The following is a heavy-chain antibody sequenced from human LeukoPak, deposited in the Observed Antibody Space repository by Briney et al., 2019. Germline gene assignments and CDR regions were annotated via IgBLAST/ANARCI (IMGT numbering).Heavy chain of an antibody. V-gene: IGHV4-39*01. CDR2: IYYSGST. CDR1: GGSTSSYY. Sequence: SETLSLTCTVSGGSTSSYYWGWIRQPPGKGLEWIGSIYYSGSTYYNPSLKSRVTISVDTSKNQFSLKLSSVTAADTAVYYCAGPAVALFDYWGQGTLVTVSS. CDR3: AGPAVALFDY. D-gene: IGHD6-19*01. J-gene: IGHJ4*02.